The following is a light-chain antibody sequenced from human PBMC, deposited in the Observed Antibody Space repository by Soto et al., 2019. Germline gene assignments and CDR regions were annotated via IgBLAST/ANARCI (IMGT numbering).Light chain of an antibody. V-gene: IGLV2-14*03. CDR1: SSDIGGYNY. CDR3: SSYTSHNTLYV. J-gene: IGLJ1*01. Sequence: QSALTQPASVSGSPGQSITISCTGTSSDIGGYNYVSWYQQHPGKAPKLMIYDVTIRPSGVSNRFSGSKSGNTASLNISGLQAEDEDDYYCSSYTSHNTLYVFVSGTKLTVL. CDR2: DVT.